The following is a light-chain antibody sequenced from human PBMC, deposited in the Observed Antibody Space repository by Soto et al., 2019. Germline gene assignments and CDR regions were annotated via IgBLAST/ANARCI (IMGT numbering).Light chain of an antibody. CDR3: QQRRSWPIT. V-gene: IGKV3-11*01. Sequence: EIVLTQSPATLSLSPGERATLSCRASQSVNNYLAWYQQKPGQAPRLLIYDGSNRATGIPARFSGSGSETDFTLTISSLEPEDFAVYYCQQRRSWPITFGQGTRLEIK. J-gene: IGKJ5*01. CDR1: QSVNNY. CDR2: DGS.